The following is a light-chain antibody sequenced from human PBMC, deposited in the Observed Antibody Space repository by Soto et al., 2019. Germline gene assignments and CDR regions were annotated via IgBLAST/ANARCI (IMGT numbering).Light chain of an antibody. CDR2: DAS. CDR1: QSISAW. CDR3: QQLNSYPLT. J-gene: IGKJ4*01. Sequence: DIQMTQSPSTLSATAGDRVTITCRASQSISAWLAWYQQKPGKAPKLLIYDASNLESGVPSRFSGSGSGTEFTPTISNLQPDDFATYYCQQLNSYPLTFGGGTKVDTK. V-gene: IGKV1-5*01.